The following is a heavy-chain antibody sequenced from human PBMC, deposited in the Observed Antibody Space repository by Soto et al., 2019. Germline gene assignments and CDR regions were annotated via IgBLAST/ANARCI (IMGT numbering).Heavy chain of an antibody. V-gene: IGHV3-23*01. CDR3: ARRGSGSYYDY. CDR2: ISGSGDST. J-gene: IGHJ4*02. D-gene: IGHD1-26*01. CDR1: GFTFSNYA. Sequence: GGSLRLSCAASGFTFSNYAMNWVRQAPVKGLEWVSVISGSGDSTYHADSVKGRFTISRDNSKSTLYLQLNSLRADDTAVYYCARRGSGSYYDYWGQGTLVTVSS.